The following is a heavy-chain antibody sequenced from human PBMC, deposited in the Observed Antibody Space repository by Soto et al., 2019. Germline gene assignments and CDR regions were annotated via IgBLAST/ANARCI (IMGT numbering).Heavy chain of an antibody. CDR3: VKGGYKTGWPPFDH. J-gene: IGHJ4*01. Sequence: QVKLVESGGAVVQSGRSLRLSCTASRFRFSAYGMHWVRQAPGKGLEWVALISDDGKTQFFTDSVEGRFTISRDNSRSTLYLQMNSLTPEDTAVYYCVKGGYKTGWPPFDHWGHGTRVTVSS. CDR1: RFRFSAYG. CDR2: ISDDGKTQ. D-gene: IGHD6-19*01. V-gene: IGHV3-30*18.